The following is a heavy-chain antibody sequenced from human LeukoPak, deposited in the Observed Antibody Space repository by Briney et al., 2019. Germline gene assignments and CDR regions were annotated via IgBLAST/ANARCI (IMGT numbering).Heavy chain of an antibody. D-gene: IGHD6-19*01. V-gene: IGHV3-30*18. CDR1: GFTFSSYG. Sequence: PGGSLRLSCSASGFTFSSYGMHWVRQAPGKGLEWVSVISYDGDYKFYADSVKGRFTISRDNSKNTLYLQMNSLRPEDTAVFYCAKDGGSGWPHGYFFDYWGQGALVTVSS. J-gene: IGHJ4*02. CDR2: ISYDGDYK. CDR3: AKDGGSGWPHGYFFDY.